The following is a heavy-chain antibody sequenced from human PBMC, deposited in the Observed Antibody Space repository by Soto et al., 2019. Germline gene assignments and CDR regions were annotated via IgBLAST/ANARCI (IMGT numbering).Heavy chain of an antibody. Sequence: ASVKVSCKASGYTFTSYGISWVRQAPGQGLEWMGWISPYNGNTNYAQKLQGRITMTADTSTSTAYMELGSLRSDDTAVYYCARGIAVAGIPNWFDPWGQGTLVTVSS. CDR2: ISPYNGNT. D-gene: IGHD6-19*01. CDR1: GYTFTSYG. J-gene: IGHJ5*02. CDR3: ARGIAVAGIPNWFDP. V-gene: IGHV1-18*01.